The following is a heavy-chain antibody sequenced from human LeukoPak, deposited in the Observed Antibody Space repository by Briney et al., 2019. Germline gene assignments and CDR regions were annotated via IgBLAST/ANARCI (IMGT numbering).Heavy chain of an antibody. J-gene: IGHJ4*01. CDR2: IYYSGSA. CDR3: AGPGYGSNGPFDY. CDR1: GGSISSRSYY. D-gene: IGHD6-19*01. V-gene: IGHV4-39*01. Sequence: PSETLSLSCPVSGGSISSRSYYWGWIRQPPGKGLEWIGSIYYSGSAYYNPSLKSRVTISVDTSKNQFSLKLSSVTAADTAVYYCAGPGYGSNGPFDYWGHGSLVTVSS.